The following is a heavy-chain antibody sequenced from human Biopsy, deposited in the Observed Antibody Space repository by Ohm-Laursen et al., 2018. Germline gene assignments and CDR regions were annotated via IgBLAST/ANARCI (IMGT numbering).Heavy chain of an antibody. CDR2: IWYDGSNK. Sequence: RSLRLSCTASGFTFSNYVIHWVRQAPGKGLEWVAAIWYDGSNKSYADSVKGRFNISRDNSKNTLYLQMNSLRGEDTAVYYCAKCMTGGSNCCFHRCGQGTLVTVSS. J-gene: IGHJ5*02. V-gene: IGHV3-33*06. D-gene: IGHD2-15*01. CDR1: GFTFSNYV. CDR3: AKCMTGGSNCCFHR.